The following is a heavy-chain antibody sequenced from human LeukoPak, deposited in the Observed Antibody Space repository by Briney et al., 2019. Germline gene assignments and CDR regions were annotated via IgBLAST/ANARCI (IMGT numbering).Heavy chain of an antibody. CDR3: ARDLFRYCSSTSCFQKSYYYYMDV. CDR2: IPHSGST. CDR1: GGSISSGGYY. V-gene: IGHV4-30-2*01. Sequence: PSETPSLTCTVSGGSISSGGYYWSWIRQPPGKVLEWMGYIPHSGSTYYNPSLKGRVTISVDRSKNQFSLKLSSVTAADTAVYYCARDLFRYCSSTSCFQKSYYYYMDVWGKGTTVTVSS. D-gene: IGHD2-2*01. J-gene: IGHJ6*03.